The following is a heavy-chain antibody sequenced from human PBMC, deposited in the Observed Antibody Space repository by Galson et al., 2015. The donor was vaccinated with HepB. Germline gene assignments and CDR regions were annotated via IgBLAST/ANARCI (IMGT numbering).Heavy chain of an antibody. V-gene: IGHV3-21*04. Sequence: SLRLSCAASGFTFSRSSMNWVRQAPGKGLEWVSSISSFSDYIYYADSVKGRFTISRDNAKNSLFLQMNSLKTEDTAVYYCASPMWEPGDYWGQGTLVTVSS. CDR3: ASPMWEPGDY. J-gene: IGHJ4*02. D-gene: IGHD1-26*01. CDR2: ISSFSDYI. CDR1: GFTFSRSS.